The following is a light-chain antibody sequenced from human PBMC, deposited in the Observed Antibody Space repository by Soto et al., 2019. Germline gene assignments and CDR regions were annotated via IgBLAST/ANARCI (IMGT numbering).Light chain of an antibody. CDR2: VAS. CDR1: QSISTY. V-gene: IGKV1-39*01. CDR3: QQSYSNTQT. J-gene: IGKJ1*01. Sequence: DIQMTQSPSSRSASVGDRGTITCRASQSISTYLNWYQQKPGTAPKLLILVASTLPSGVPSRFSGSGSGTAFTLTISSLQPEDFATYYCQQSYSNTQTFGQGTKVDIK.